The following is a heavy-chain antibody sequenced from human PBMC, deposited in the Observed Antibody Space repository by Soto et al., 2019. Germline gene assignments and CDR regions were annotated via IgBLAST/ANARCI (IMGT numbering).Heavy chain of an antibody. D-gene: IGHD6-25*01. CDR3: STLGYRDAFDI. V-gene: IGHV3-13*01. CDR1: GFTFSSYD. J-gene: IGHJ3*02. CDR2: IGTAGDT. Sequence: EVQLVESGGGLVQPGGSLRLSCAASGFTFSSYDMLWVRQATGKGLEWVSAIGTAGDTYYPGSVKGRFTISRENAKNSLYLQMNSLRAEDTAVYYCSTLGYRDAFDIWGQGTMVTVSS.